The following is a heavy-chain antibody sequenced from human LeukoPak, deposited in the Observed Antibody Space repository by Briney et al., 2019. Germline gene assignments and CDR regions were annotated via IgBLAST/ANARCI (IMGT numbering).Heavy chain of an antibody. V-gene: IGHV3-23*01. CDR2: ISGSGTST. CDR3: AKRSTENAFDI. J-gene: IGHJ3*02. CDR1: GFTFRSYD. Sequence: GGSLRLSCAASGFTFRSYDMNWVHQPPGKGLEWVSVISGSGTSTYYADSVKGRFTISRDNSKNTLYLQMNSLRAEDTAVYYCAKRSTENAFDIWGQGTMVTLSS.